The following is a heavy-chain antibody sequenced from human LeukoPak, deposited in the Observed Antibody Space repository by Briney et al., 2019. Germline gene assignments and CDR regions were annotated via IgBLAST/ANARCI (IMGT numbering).Heavy chain of an antibody. CDR1: GGSISSSPYY. CDR2: IYYSGTT. CDR3: AKGAGGFSYFNWFDP. J-gene: IGHJ5*02. V-gene: IGHV4-39*07. D-gene: IGHD5-18*01. Sequence: PSETLSLTCTVSGGSISSSPYYWGWIRQPPGKGLEWIGSIYYSGTTHYNPSLESRVTISVDTSKNQFSLKLASVTAADTAIYYCAKGAGGFSYFNWFDPWGQGTLVTVSS.